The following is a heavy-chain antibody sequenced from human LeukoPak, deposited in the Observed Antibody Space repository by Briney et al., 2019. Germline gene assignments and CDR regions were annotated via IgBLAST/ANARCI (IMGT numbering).Heavy chain of an antibody. Sequence: SGTLSLTCAVSGGSISSSNWWSWVRQPPGKGLEWIGEIYHSGSTNYNPSLKSRVTMSVDTSKNQFSLKLSSVTAADTAVYYCARALDGSGSYYGRNWFDPWGQGTLVTVSS. V-gene: IGHV4-4*02. CDR2: IYHSGST. CDR3: ARALDGSGSYYGRNWFDP. D-gene: IGHD3-10*01. CDR1: GGSISSSNW. J-gene: IGHJ5*02.